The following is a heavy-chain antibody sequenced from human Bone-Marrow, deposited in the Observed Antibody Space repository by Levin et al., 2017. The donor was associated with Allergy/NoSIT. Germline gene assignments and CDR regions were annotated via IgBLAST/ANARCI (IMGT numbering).Heavy chain of an antibody. V-gene: IGHV3-30-3*01. CDR1: GFTFSNYP. CDR3: ARDGGANPYGSGSLFDY. J-gene: IGHJ4*02. Sequence: LSLPCAASGFTFSNYPMHWVRQAPGKGLEWVAVTSFDGSNKYYADSVKGRFTISRDNSKNTLYLQMNSLRAEDTAVYYCARDGGANPYGSGSLFDYWGQGTLVTVSS. CDR2: TSFDGSNK. D-gene: IGHD3-10*01.